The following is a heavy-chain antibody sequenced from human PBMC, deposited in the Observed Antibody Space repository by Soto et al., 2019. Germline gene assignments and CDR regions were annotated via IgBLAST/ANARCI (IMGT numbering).Heavy chain of an antibody. CDR2: IFPSDSDT. J-gene: IGHJ5*02. CDR3: ARKDKSGYFNWFDP. Sequence: GESLKISCRTSGYKFTSSWIAWVRQKPGKGPEWMGIIFPSDSDTRYSPSFQGQVTISADRSTSTVFLQWASLKASDTAVYFCARKDKSGYFNWFDPWGQGTLVTVSS. V-gene: IGHV5-51*01. CDR1: GYKFTSSW. D-gene: IGHD3-22*01.